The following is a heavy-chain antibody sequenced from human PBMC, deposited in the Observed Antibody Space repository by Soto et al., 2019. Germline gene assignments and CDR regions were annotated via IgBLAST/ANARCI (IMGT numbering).Heavy chain of an antibody. J-gene: IGHJ4*02. V-gene: IGHV3-15*01. D-gene: IGHD6-19*01. CDR2: IKSKTDGGTT. Sequence: EVQLVESGGGLVKPGGSLRLSCAASGFTFSNAWMSWVRQAPGKGLEWVGRIKSKTDGGTTDYAAPVKGRFTISRDDSKNTLYLQMNSLKTEDTAVYYCTTDPGQWLVNYFDYWGQGTLVTVSS. CDR3: TTDPGQWLVNYFDY. CDR1: GFTFSNAW.